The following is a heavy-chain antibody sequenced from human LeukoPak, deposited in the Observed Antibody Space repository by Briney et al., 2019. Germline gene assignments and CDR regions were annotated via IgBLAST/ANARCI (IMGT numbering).Heavy chain of an antibody. D-gene: IGHD3-16*02. CDR1: GFTFSSYG. Sequence: GSLRLSCAASGFTFSSYGMHWVRQAPGKGLEWMGGFDPEDGETIYAQKFQGRVTMTEDTSTDTAYMELSSLRSEDTAVYYCATVKDYVWGSYRLDYWGQGTLVTVSS. V-gene: IGHV1-24*01. CDR3: ATVKDYVWGSYRLDY. J-gene: IGHJ4*02. CDR2: FDPEDGET.